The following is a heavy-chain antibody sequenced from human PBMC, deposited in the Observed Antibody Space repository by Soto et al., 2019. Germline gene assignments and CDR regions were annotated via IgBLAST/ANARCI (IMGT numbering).Heavy chain of an antibody. D-gene: IGHD2-2*01. Sequence: PGGSLRLSCAASGFTFSSYWMSWVRQAPGEGLEWDANIKQRGSEKYNVDSVKGRFTISRYNAKNSLYLQMNSLRAKDTAVYYSAREGPVMLTSSNYYYYGMDVWGQGTTVTVSS. CDR1: GFTFSSYW. CDR2: IKQRGSEK. CDR3: AREGPVMLTSSNYYYYGMDV. V-gene: IGHV3-7*01. J-gene: IGHJ6*02.